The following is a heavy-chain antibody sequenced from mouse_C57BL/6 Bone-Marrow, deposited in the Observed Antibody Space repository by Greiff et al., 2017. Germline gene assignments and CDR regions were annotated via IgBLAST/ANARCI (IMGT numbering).Heavy chain of an antibody. Sequence: VQVVESGAELARPGASVKMSCKASGYTFTSYTMHWVKQRPGQGLEWIGYINPSSGYTKYNQKFKDKATLTADKSSSTAYMQLSSLTSEDSAVYYCASVLRYHYAMDYWGQGTSVTVSS. CDR2: INPSSGYT. CDR1: GYTFTSYT. J-gene: IGHJ4*01. CDR3: ASVLRYHYAMDY. V-gene: IGHV1-4*01. D-gene: IGHD1-1*01.